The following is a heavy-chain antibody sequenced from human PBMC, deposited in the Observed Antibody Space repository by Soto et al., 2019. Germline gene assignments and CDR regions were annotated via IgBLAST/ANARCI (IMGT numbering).Heavy chain of an antibody. V-gene: IGHV3-74*01. Sequence: EVQLVESGGGLVQPGGSLRLSCAASGFTFSSYWMHWVRQAPGKGLVWVSRINSDGSSTSYADSVKGRFTISRDNAKNTLYLQMNSLRAEDTAVYYCARVEAAAGYYYYGMDVWGQGTTVTVSS. J-gene: IGHJ6*02. D-gene: IGHD6-13*01. CDR2: INSDGSST. CDR1: GFTFSSYW. CDR3: ARVEAAAGYYYYGMDV.